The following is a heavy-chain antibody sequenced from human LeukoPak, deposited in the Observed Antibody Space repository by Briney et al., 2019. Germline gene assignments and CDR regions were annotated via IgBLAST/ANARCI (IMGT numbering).Heavy chain of an antibody. CDR3: AREFTIFGVVSGWFDP. CDR2: ISSSSSTI. V-gene: IGHV3-48*01. D-gene: IGHD3-3*01. J-gene: IGHJ5*02. CDR1: GFTFSSYS. Sequence: GGSLRLSCAASGFTFSSYSMNWVRQAPGKGLEWVSYISSSSSTIYYADSVKGRFTISRDNAKNSLYLQMNSLRAEDTAVYYCAREFTIFGVVSGWFDPWGQGTLVTVSS.